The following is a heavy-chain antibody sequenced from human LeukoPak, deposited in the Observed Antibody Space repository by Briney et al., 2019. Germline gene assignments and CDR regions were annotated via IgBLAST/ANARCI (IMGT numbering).Heavy chain of an antibody. CDR3: ARRRYYWNDHKGNRPAPFDY. D-gene: IGHD1-1*01. CDR2: ISAYNGNT. CDR1: GYTFTSYG. Sequence: GASVKVSCKASGYTFTSYGISWVRQAPGQGLEWMGWISAYNGNTNYAQKLQGRVTMTTDTSTSTAYMELRSLRSDDTAVYYCARRRYYWNDHKGNRPAPFDYWGQGTLVTVSS. J-gene: IGHJ4*02. V-gene: IGHV1-18*01.